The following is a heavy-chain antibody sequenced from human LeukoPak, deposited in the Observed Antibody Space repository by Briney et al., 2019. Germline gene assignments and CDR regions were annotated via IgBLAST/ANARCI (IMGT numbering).Heavy chain of an antibody. CDR2: IYYSGST. CDR3: ARGYSYGQKPFNDI. J-gene: IGHJ3*02. D-gene: IGHD5-18*01. V-gene: IGHV4-59*11. Sequence: SETLSLTCTVSGGSISSHYWSWIRQPPGKGLEWIGYIYYSGSTNYNPSLKSRVTISVDTSKNQFSLKLSSVTAADTAVYYCARGYSYGQKPFNDIWGQGTMVTVSS. CDR1: GGSISSHY.